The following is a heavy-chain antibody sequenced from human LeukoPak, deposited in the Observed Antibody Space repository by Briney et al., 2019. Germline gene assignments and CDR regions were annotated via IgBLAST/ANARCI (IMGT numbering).Heavy chain of an antibody. CDR2: ISGSGGST. V-gene: IGHV3-23*01. D-gene: IGHD3-10*01. Sequence: PGGSLRLSCAASGFTFSSYAMSWVRQVPGKGLEWVSAISGSGGSTYYADSVKGRFTISRDNSKNTLYLQMDSLRAEDTAVYYCAKEGSALLLWFGELFDAFDIWGQGTMVTVSS. J-gene: IGHJ3*02. CDR1: GFTFSSYA. CDR3: AKEGSALLLWFGELFDAFDI.